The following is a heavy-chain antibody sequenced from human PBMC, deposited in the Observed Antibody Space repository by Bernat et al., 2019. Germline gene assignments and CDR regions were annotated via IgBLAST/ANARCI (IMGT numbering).Heavy chain of an antibody. CDR2: IYTSGST. CDR1: GGSISSYY. J-gene: IGHJ4*02. D-gene: IGHD4-17*01. V-gene: IGHV4-4*07. Sequence: QVQLQESGPGLVKPSETLSLTCTVSGGSISSYYWSWIRQPAGKGLEWIGRIYTSGSTNYNPSLKSRVTISVDTYKNQFSLKLSSVTAADTAVYYCATTVTTPNGAGNFDYWGQGTLVTVSS. CDR3: ATTVTTPNGAGNFDY.